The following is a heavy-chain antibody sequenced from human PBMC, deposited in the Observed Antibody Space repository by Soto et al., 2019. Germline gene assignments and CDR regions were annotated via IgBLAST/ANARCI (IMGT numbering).Heavy chain of an antibody. CDR3: ARFPPGIAAAS. CDR1: GGSICSGGYS. CDR2: IYHSGST. D-gene: IGHD6-13*01. J-gene: IGHJ5*02. Sequence: SETLSLTCAVSGGSICSGGYSWSWIRQPPGKGLEWIGYIYHSGSTYYNPSLKSRVTISVDRSKNQFSLKLSSVTAADTAVYYCARFPPGIAAASWGQGTLVTVSS. V-gene: IGHV4-30-2*01.